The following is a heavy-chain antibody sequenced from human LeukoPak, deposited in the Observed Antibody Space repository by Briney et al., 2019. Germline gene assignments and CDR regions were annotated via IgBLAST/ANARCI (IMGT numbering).Heavy chain of an antibody. Sequence: GGSLRLSCAASGFTVSSNYLSWVRQAPGKGLEWVSVIDSDGSTYYADAVKGRFTISRDNAKNSLYLQMNSLRAEDTAVYYCARDDSYGLDYWGQGTRVTVSS. CDR3: ARDDSYGLDY. CDR2: IDSDGST. CDR1: GFTVSSNY. D-gene: IGHD5-18*01. J-gene: IGHJ4*02. V-gene: IGHV3-66*01.